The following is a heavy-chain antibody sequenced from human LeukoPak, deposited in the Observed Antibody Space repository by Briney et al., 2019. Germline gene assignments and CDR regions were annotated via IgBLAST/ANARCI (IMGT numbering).Heavy chain of an antibody. CDR1: GGSISPDY. V-gene: IGHV4-59*08. Sequence: SETLSLTCTVSGGSISPDYWNWIRQPPGKGLECIGYIYYNVDTEYNPCFESGVAISLDTSKSQFSLRLSYVNASDTAVYYCASRQFVHYDVGFDPWGQGTLVTVSS. CDR3: ASRQFVHYDVGFDP. CDR2: IYYNVDT. J-gene: IGHJ5*02. D-gene: IGHD5-12*01.